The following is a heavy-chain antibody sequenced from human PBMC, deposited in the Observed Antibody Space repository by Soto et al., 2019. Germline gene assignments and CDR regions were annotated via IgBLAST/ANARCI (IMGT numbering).Heavy chain of an antibody. V-gene: IGHV4-31*03. J-gene: IGHJ6*02. CDR2: IYYSGST. CDR1: GGSISSGGYY. CDR3: ARDCSGGSCYSDYYGMDV. D-gene: IGHD2-15*01. Sequence: PSETLSLTCTVSGGSISSGGYYWSWIRQHPGKGLEWIGYIYYSGSTYYNPSLKSRVTISVDTSKNQFSLKLSSVTAADTAVYYCARDCSGGSCYSDYYGMDVWGQGTTVTVYS.